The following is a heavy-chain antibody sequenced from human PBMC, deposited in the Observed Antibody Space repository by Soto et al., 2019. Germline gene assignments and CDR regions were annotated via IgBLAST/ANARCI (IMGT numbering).Heavy chain of an antibody. CDR2: ISSNGGST. J-gene: IGHJ6*02. CDR1: GFTFSSYA. V-gene: IGHV3-64*01. Sequence: GGSLRLSCAASGFTFSSYAMHWVRQAPGKGLEYVSAISSNGGSTYYANSVKGRFTISRDNSKNTLYLQMGSLRAEDMAVYYCARDESSGWYYYYGMDVWGQGTTVTVSS. D-gene: IGHD6-19*01. CDR3: ARDESSGWYYYYGMDV.